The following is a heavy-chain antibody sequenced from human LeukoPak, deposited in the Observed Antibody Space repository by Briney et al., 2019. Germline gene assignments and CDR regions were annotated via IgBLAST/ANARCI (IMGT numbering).Heavy chain of an antibody. CDR2: ISGSGGST. CDR1: GFTFSSYA. J-gene: IGHJ6*02. CDR3: ARESWSNYGMDV. V-gene: IGHV3-23*01. Sequence: GGSLRLSCAASGFTFSSYAMSWVRQAPGKGLEWVSAISGSGGSTYYADSVKGRFTISRHNSKNTLYLQMNSLRAEDTAVYYCARESWSNYGMDVWGQGTTVTVSS. D-gene: IGHD2-15*01.